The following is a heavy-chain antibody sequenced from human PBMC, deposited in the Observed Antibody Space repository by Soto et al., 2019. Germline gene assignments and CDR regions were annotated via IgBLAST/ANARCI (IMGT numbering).Heavy chain of an antibody. J-gene: IGHJ4*02. Sequence: QVQLVESGGGLVKPGGSQRLSCAASGFTFSDYYMSWIRQAPGKGLEWVSYINRSGSTIYYADFVKGRFTISRDNAKNSLYLQMNSLRGEDTAMYYCARLGSSGWQGYFDYWGQGTLVTVSS. CDR1: GFTFSDYY. V-gene: IGHV3-11*01. D-gene: IGHD6-19*01. CDR3: ARLGSSGWQGYFDY. CDR2: INRSGSTI.